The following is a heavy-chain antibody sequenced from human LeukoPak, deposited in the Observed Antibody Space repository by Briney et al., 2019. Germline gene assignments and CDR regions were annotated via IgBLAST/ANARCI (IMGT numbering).Heavy chain of an antibody. D-gene: IGHD2-21*02. CDR1: GGSIRSYY. V-gene: IGHV4-59*03. Sequence: KPSETLSLTCTVSGGSIRSYYWTWIRQPPGKGLEWIGYMYPTGCTKYNPSLKSRVSISVDTSKNQFSLTLTSVTAADTAVYYCAAVVVSGKPYFDYWGQGTLVTVSS. CDR3: AAVVVSGKPYFDY. CDR2: MYPTGCT. J-gene: IGHJ4*02.